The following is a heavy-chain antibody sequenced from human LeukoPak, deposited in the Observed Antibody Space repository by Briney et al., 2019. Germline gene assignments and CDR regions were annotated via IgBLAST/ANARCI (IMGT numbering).Heavy chain of an antibody. CDR2: IRPYNGNT. CDR3: ARLWFGELSPDY. D-gene: IGHD3-10*01. V-gene: IGHV1-18*01. J-gene: IGHJ4*02. Sequence: ASVKVSCKASGYTFTSYGISWVRQAPGQGLEWMGWIRPYNGNTNYAQKLQGRVTMTTDTSTSTAYMELRSLRSDDTAVYYCARLWFGELSPDYWGQGTLVTVSS. CDR1: GYTFTSYG.